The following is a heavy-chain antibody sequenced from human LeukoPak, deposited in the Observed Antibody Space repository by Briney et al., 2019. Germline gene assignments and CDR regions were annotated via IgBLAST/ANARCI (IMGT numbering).Heavy chain of an antibody. CDR1: GGTFSSYA. CDR2: IIPIFGTA. CDR3: AWRGMLYYDSSGHPTPDAFDI. V-gene: IGHV1-69*01. J-gene: IGHJ3*02. Sequence: GSSVKVSCKASGGTFSSYAISWVRQAPGQGLEWMGGIIPIFGTANYAQKFQGRVTITADESTSTAYMELSSLRSEDTAVYYCAWRGMLYYDSSGHPTPDAFDIWGQGTMVTVSS. D-gene: IGHD3-22*01.